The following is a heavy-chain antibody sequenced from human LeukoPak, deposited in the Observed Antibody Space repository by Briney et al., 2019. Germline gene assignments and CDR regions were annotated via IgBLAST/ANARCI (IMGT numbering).Heavy chain of an antibody. Sequence: PSETLSLTCIVSGGSISSGTYYWNWIRQPAGKGLEWIGRIYTSGSTSGSTSCNPSLKSRVTISVDMSKNQFSLKLSSVTAADTAVYYCARVVGVYCSSTSCYIWGSPHNWFDPWGQGTLVTVSS. V-gene: IGHV4-61*02. CDR1: GGSISSGTYY. CDR2: IYTSGSTSGST. CDR3: ARVVGVYCSSTSCYIWGSPHNWFDP. J-gene: IGHJ5*02. D-gene: IGHD2-2*02.